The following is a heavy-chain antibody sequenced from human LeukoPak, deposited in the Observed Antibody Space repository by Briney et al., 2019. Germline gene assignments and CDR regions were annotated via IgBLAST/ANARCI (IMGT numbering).Heavy chain of an antibody. CDR3: ARGRIQDAFDI. CDR2: ISSSSSTI. Sequence: GESLRLSCAASGFTFSSYSMNWVRQAPGKGLEWVSYISSSSSTIYYADSVKGRFTISRDNAMNSLYLQMNSLRAEDTAVYYCARGRIQDAFDIWGQGTMVTVSS. D-gene: IGHD2-15*01. CDR1: GFTFSSYS. J-gene: IGHJ3*02. V-gene: IGHV3-48*01.